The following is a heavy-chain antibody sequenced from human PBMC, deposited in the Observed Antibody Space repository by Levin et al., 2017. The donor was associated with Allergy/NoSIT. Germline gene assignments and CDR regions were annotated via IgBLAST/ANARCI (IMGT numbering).Heavy chain of an antibody. CDR2: ISWDGGST. D-gene: IGHD3-10*01. CDR1: GFTFDDYT. V-gene: IGHV3-43*01. CDR3: AKDIAAGSGSYYNY. Sequence: GGSLRLSCAASGFTFDDYTMHWVRQAPGKGLEWVSLISWDGGSTYYADSVKGRFTIPRDNSKNSLYLQMNSLRTEDTALYYCAKDIAAGSGSYYNYWGQGTLVTVSS. J-gene: IGHJ4*02.